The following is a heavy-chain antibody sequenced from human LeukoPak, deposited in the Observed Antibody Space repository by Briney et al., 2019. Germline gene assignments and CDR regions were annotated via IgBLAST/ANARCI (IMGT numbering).Heavy chain of an antibody. Sequence: SETLSLTCTVSGGSISSSSYYWGWIRQPPGKGLEWIGSIYYSGSTYYNPSLKSRVTISVDTSKNQFSLKLSSVTAADTAVYYCARVQGNVLRYFDWLLPFDYWGQGTLVTVSS. J-gene: IGHJ4*02. D-gene: IGHD3-9*01. V-gene: IGHV4-39*07. CDR1: GGSISSSSYY. CDR2: IYYSGST. CDR3: ARVQGNVLRYFDWLLPFDY.